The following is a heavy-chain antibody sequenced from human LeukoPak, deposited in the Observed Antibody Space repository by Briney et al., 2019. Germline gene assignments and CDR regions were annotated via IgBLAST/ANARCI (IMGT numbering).Heavy chain of an antibody. D-gene: IGHD6-19*01. CDR1: GFTVSSNY. J-gene: IGHJ4*02. CDR3: AKDLSLGGSGCPDY. CDR2: IYSGGST. Sequence: GGSLRLSCAASGFTVSSNYMSWVRQAPGKGLEWVSVIYSGGSTYYADSVKGRFTISRDNSKNTLYLQMNSLRAEDTAVYYCAKDLSLGGSGCPDYWGQGTLVTVSS. V-gene: IGHV3-66*01.